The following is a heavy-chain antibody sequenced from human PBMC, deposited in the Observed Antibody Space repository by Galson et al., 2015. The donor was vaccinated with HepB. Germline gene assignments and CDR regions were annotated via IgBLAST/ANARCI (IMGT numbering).Heavy chain of an antibody. CDR2: ISYDGNIH. J-gene: IGHJ4*02. Sequence: SLRLSCAASGFSFSDFGMHWVRQAPGKGLEWLAVISYDGNIHYSADAVKGRFTISRDNFRNTLYLQMNSLRPEDTAVYYCAKGRGCSSTTCYFGFCDSWGQGTLVTVSS. V-gene: IGHV3-30*18. D-gene: IGHD2-2*01. CDR3: AKGRGCSSTTCYFGFCDS. CDR1: GFSFSDFG.